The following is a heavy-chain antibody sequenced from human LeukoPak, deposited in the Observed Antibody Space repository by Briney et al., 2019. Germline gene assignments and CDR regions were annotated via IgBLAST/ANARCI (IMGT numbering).Heavy chain of an antibody. D-gene: IGHD4-17*01. Sequence: GGSLRLSCAASGFTFSSYSMNWVRQAPGKGLEWVSSISSSSSYIYYADSVKGRSTISRDNAKNSLYLQMNSLRAEDTAVYYCARDLHGDYSFDYWGQGTLVTVSS. V-gene: IGHV3-21*01. CDR2: ISSSSSYI. CDR1: GFTFSSYS. J-gene: IGHJ4*02. CDR3: ARDLHGDYSFDY.